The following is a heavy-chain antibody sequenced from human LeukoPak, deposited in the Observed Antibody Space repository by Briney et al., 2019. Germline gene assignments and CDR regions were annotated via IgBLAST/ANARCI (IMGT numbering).Heavy chain of an antibody. V-gene: IGHV5-51*01. D-gene: IGHD3-3*01. CDR1: GYSLTSYW. CDR3: ARSRDLDYFDY. CDR2: IYPGDYDT. Sequence: GESLKISCKGSGYSLTSYWIGCVRQMPGKALELMGIIYPGDYDTRYSPSFQGQVTISADKSISTAYLQWSSLKASDTAMYYCARSRDLDYFDYWGQGTLVTVSS. J-gene: IGHJ4*02.